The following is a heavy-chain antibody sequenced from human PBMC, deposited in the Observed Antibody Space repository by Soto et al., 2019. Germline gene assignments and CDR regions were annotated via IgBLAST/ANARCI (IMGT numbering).Heavy chain of an antibody. J-gene: IGHJ6*02. CDR1: GFTFSSYG. Sequence: QVQLVESGGGVVQPGRSLRLSCAASGFTFSSYGMHWVRQAPGKGLEWVAVISYDGSNKYYADSVKGRFTISRDNSKNTLYLQMNSLRAEDTAVYYCAKEGQYYDILTGYRSYYGMHVWGQGTTVTVSS. CDR3: AKEGQYYDILTGYRSYYGMHV. D-gene: IGHD3-9*01. CDR2: ISYDGSNK. V-gene: IGHV3-30*18.